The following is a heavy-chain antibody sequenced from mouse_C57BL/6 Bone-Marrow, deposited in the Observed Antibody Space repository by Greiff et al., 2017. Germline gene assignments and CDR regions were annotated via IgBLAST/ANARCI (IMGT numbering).Heavy chain of an antibody. CDR3: SVECNYADFSAMAY. CDR1: GYTFTSYW. D-gene: IGHD2-13*01. CDR2: IDPFGSCT. Sequence: QVQLQQPGAELVMPGASVKLSCKASGYTFTSYWMHWVKQRPGRGLEWIGRIDPFGSCTKYNQKFKGKSTLTVDKSSSTAYMQLSSLTSEDSAVYDWSVECNYADFSAMAYWGQGTSATVSA. V-gene: IGHV1-69*01. J-gene: IGHJ4*01.